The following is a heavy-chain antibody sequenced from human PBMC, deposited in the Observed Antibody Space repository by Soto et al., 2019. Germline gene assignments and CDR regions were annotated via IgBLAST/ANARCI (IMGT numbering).Heavy chain of an antibody. CDR1: GGSISNHY. D-gene: IGHD7-27*01. J-gene: IGHJ4*02. V-gene: IGHV4-59*11. Sequence: QVQLQESGPGLVKPSETLSLTCTVSGGSISNHYWSWIRQPPGKGLEWIGYIYYNGNTNYNPPLKSRVPMSVDTSKNQISLKLSYVTAADTAVYYCTRANWYSEYWGQGTLVTVSS. CDR2: IYYNGNT. CDR3: TRANWYSEY.